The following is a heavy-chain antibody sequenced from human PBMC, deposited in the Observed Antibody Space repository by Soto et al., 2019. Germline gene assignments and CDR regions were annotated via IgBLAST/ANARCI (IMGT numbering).Heavy chain of an antibody. V-gene: IGHV5-51*01. CDR3: ARRDSSGFPDY. CDR2: IHPGDSDS. J-gene: IGHJ4*01. CDR1: GYSFNNNW. D-gene: IGHD3-22*01. Sequence: PGESLKISCKGSGYSFNNNWIGWVRQMPGKGLEWMGIIHPGDSDSRYSPSFQGQVTMSVDKSINTAYLQWSSLKASDTAMYYCARRDSSGFPDYWGHGTLVTSPQ.